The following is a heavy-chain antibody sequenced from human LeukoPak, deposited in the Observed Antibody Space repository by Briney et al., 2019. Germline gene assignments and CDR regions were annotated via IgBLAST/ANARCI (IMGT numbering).Heavy chain of an antibody. V-gene: IGHV3-53*01. J-gene: IGHJ5*02. CDR3: AKRAAAGTSPNNWSDP. D-gene: IGHD6-13*01. CDR2: LYTDDRP. Sequence: PGGSLRLSCAASGVTVSSNYMTWVRQAPGKGLEWVSLLYTDDRPFYADSVKGRFTISRDNSKNTLYLQMNSLRAEDTAVYYCAKRAAAGTSPNNWSDPWGQGTLVTVSS. CDR1: GVTVSSNY.